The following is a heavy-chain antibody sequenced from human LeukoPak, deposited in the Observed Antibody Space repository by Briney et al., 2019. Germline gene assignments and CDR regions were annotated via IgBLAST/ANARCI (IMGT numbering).Heavy chain of an antibody. V-gene: IGHV3-23*01. D-gene: IGHD3-10*01. CDR2: ISGSGGST. CDR3: AKDYYGSGSYYNPWFDP. J-gene: IGHJ5*02. Sequence: GASLRLSCAASGFTFSSYAMSWVRQAPGKGLEWVSAISGSGGSTYYADSVKGRFTISRDNSKNTLYLQMNSLRAEDTAVYYCAKDYYGSGSYYNPWFDPWGQGTLVTVSS. CDR1: GFTFSSYA.